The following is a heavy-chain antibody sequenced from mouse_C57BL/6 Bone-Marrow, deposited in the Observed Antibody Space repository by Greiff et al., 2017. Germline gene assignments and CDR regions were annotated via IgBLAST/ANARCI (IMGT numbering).Heavy chain of an antibody. CDR2: ILPGSGST. Sequence: VQLQQSGAELMKPGASVKLSCKATGYTFTGYWIEWVKQRPGHGLEWIGEILPGSGSTNYNEKFKGKATFTADTSSNTAYMQLSSLTTEDSAIYYCARERLDYYGSSYGFDYWGQGTTLTVS. J-gene: IGHJ2*01. CDR3: ARERLDYYGSSYGFDY. CDR1: GYTFTGYW. D-gene: IGHD1-1*01. V-gene: IGHV1-9*01.